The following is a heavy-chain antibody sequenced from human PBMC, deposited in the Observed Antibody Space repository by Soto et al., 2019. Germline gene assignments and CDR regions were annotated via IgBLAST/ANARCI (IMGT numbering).Heavy chain of an antibody. J-gene: IGHJ4*02. CDR3: ARRGVGAPLDY. Sequence: PSETLSLTCTVSGGSISSSSYYWGWIRQPPGKGLEWIGSIYYSGSTYYNPSLKSRVTISVDTSKNQFSLKLSSVTAADTAVYYCARRGVGAPLDYWGQGTLVTVSS. D-gene: IGHD1-26*01. V-gene: IGHV4-39*01. CDR1: GGSISSSSYY. CDR2: IYYSGST.